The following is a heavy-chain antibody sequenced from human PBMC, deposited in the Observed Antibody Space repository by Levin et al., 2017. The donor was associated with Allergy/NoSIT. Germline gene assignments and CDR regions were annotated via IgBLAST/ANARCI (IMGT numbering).Heavy chain of an antibody. CDR2: IYYSGST. J-gene: IGHJ3*02. D-gene: IGHD2-8*01. CDR1: GGSISSSSYY. V-gene: IGHV4-39*01. Sequence: SETLSLTCTVSGGSISSSSYYWGWIRQPPGKGLEWIGSIYYSGSTYYNPSLKSRVTISVDTSKNQFSLKLSSVTAADTAVSSCSRLPAGVTRESNEFDIWGQGTMVTVSS. CDR3: SRLPAGVTRESNEFDI.